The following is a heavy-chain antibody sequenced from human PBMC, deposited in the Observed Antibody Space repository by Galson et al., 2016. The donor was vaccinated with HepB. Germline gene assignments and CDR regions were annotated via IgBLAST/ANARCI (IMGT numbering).Heavy chain of an antibody. CDR2: IFPDDFDT. CDR3: ARPTNDAYEYDSSGFSY. CDR1: GYTFNDYW. Sequence: QSGAEVKKPGESLQISCRGSGYTFNDYWIAWVRQVPGKGLEYMGMIFPDDFDTRYSPSFQGHVTISVDRSTKTAYLQWTSLRASDTATYFCARPTNDAYEYDSSGFSYWGQGTRVIVSS. V-gene: IGHV5-51*01. J-gene: IGHJ4*02. D-gene: IGHD3-22*01.